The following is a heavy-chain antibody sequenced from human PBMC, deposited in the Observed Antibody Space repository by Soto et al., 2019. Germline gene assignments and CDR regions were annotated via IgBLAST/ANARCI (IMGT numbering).Heavy chain of an antibody. V-gene: IGHV4-39*01. CDR3: AGELRGSPDY. CDR2: IFHTGGT. J-gene: IGHJ4*01. Sequence: QVQLQESGPGLVEPSETLSLTCTVTDGSISSSNFHWAWVRQPPGGGLEWIGSIFHTGGTYSRPSLKGRVTMSVDTSRNQFSLKVHSVTTSDTAIYFCAGELRGSPDYWGHGTLVTVSS. D-gene: IGHD6-25*01. CDR1: DGSISSSNFH.